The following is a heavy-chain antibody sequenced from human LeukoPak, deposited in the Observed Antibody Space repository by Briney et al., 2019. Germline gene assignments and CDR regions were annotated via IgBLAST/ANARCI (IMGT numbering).Heavy chain of an antibody. Sequence: SETLSLTCTVSGGSISSYYWSWIRQPPGKGLEWIGYIYYSGSTNYNPSLKSRVTISVDTSKNQFSLKLSSVTAADTTVYHCARARITENWFDPWGQGTLVTVSS. D-gene: IGHD3-10*01. V-gene: IGHV4-59*01. CDR3: ARARITENWFDP. J-gene: IGHJ5*02. CDR1: GGSISSYY. CDR2: IYYSGST.